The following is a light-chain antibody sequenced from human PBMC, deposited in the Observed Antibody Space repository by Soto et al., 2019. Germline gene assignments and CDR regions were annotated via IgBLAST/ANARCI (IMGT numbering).Light chain of an antibody. Sequence: EIVLTQSPGTLSLSPGERATLSCRASQSISSSYLAWYQQKPGQAPRLLIYGASSRATGIPDRFSGSGSGTDFTLNISRLEPEDFAVYYCQQYGSSPPLTFGGGTTVEIK. V-gene: IGKV3-20*01. J-gene: IGKJ4*01. CDR3: QQYGSSPPLT. CDR2: GAS. CDR1: QSISSSY.